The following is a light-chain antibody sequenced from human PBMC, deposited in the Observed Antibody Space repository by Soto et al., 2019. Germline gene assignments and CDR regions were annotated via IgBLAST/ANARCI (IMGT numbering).Light chain of an antibody. CDR1: QSISSW. CDR2: KAS. V-gene: IGKV1-5*03. CDR3: QQYNSYWRT. Sequence: DIQMTQSPSTLSASVGDRVTITCRASQSISSWLAWYQQKPGKAPKLLIYKASSLESGVPSRFSGSGSGTEVTLTIISLQPDDFATYYCQQYNSYWRTFGQGTKVEIK. J-gene: IGKJ1*01.